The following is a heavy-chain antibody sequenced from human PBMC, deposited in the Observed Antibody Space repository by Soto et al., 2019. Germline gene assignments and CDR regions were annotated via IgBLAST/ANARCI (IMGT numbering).Heavy chain of an antibody. CDR1: GFTVSSNY. J-gene: IGHJ5*02. Sequence: GGSLRLSCAASGFTVSSNYMSWVRQAPGKGLEWVSVIYSGGSTYYADSVKGRFTISRHNSKNTLYLQMNSLRAEDTAVYYCARAGYSRGHPSWFDPWGQGTLVTVSS. CDR2: IYSGGST. CDR3: ARAGYSRGHPSWFDP. V-gene: IGHV3-53*04. D-gene: IGHD6-19*01.